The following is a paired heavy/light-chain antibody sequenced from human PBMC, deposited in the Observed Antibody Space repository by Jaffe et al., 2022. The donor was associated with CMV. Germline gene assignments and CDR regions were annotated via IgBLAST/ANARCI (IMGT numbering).Light chain of an antibody. Sequence: QAGLAQPPSVSTDFRQTATLTCTGNSDNIGDEGAAWLQQHQGHPPKLLSFRSNIRPSGISERFSASRSGNTASLTITGLQPEDEADYYCSAWDSRLRAWLFGGGTKVTVL. CDR2: RSN. V-gene: IGLV10-54*01. CDR1: SDNIGDEG. J-gene: IGLJ3*02. CDR3: SAWDSRLRAWL.
Heavy chain of an antibody. J-gene: IGHJ4*02. V-gene: IGHV3-33*03. CDR1: GFSFSASL. CDR2: IWKDSSHR. CDR3: VLETTPGVGGGFDS. D-gene: IGHD3-10*01. Sequence: QVQLVESGGGVVQPGRSLRLSCAASGFSFSASLMHWVRQTPGKGPEWLASIWKDSSHRDYAASVRGRFTISRDNSKDMLFLQMDSLRVEDTAIYYCVLETTPGVGGGFDSWGQGTLVTVSS.